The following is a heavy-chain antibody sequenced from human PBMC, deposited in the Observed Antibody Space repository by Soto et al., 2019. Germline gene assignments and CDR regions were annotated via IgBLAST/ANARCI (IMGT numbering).Heavy chain of an antibody. CDR2: ISGSGGST. V-gene: IGHV3-23*01. D-gene: IGHD3-22*01. CDR3: AKQRGSSGQTYDAFDI. CDR1: GFTFSSYA. J-gene: IGHJ3*02. Sequence: GGSLRLSCAASGFTFSSYAMSWVRQAPGKGLEWVSAISGSGGSTYYADSVKGRCTISRDNSKDTLYLQMNSLRAEDTAVYYCAKQRGSSGQTYDAFDIWGQGTMVTVSS.